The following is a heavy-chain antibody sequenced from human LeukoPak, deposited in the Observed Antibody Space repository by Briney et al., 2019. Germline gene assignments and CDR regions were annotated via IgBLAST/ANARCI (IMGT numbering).Heavy chain of an antibody. CDR1: GFNFRNYG. D-gene: IGHD2-15*01. J-gene: IGHJ4*02. CDR2: TRDDGSKN. CDR3: ANGDCRGGRCSSGAY. V-gene: IGHV3-30*02. Sequence: GGSLRLSCAASGFNFRNYGMHWVRQAPGKGLEWVAYTRDDGSKNWYGDSVKGRFTISRDNSKSTLYLQMNSLRGEGTAVYYCANGDCRGGRCSSGAYWGQGTLVTVSS.